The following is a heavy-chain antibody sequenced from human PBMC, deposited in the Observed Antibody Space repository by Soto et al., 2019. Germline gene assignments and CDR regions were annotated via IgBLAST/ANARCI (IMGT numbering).Heavy chain of an antibody. D-gene: IGHD1-7*01. J-gene: IGHJ6*02. Sequence: ESLSLTCTVSVDSISSYSWSWMRQPPGKGLEWIGYIYYSGSTNYNPSLKSRVIISVDTSKHQFSLKLSSVTAADTAVYYCARARYNWNYGDYYYGMDVWGQGTTVTVSS. CDR1: VDSISSYS. CDR3: ARARYNWNYGDYYYGMDV. V-gene: IGHV4-59*01. CDR2: IYYSGST.